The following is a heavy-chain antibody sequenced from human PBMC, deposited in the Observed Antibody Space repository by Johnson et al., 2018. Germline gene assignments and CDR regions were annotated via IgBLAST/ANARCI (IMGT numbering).Heavy chain of an antibody. D-gene: IGHD2-21*01. J-gene: IGHJ6*03. CDR1: GFIFDDHA. CDR3: GRDIAPLGFYIDV. V-gene: IGHV3-9*01. Sequence: VQLVQSGGGLVQPGRSLRLSCATSGFIFDDHAMHWVRQVPGKGLEWVSGITWNGDNKVYADSVKGRFNISRDNTKNSLYLQLNSLRPEDTALYYCGRDIAPLGFYIDVWGKWPTVTVSS. CDR2: ITWNGDNK.